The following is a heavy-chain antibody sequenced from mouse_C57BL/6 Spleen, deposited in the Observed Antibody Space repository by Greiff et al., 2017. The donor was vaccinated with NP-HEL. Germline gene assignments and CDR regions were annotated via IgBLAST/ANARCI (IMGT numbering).Heavy chain of an antibody. CDR1: GYTFTDYE. D-gene: IGHD2-5*01. V-gene: IGHV1-15*01. CDR3: TRSNYSNSFDY. Sequence: VKLMESGAELVRPGASVTLSCKASGYTFTDYEMHWVKQTPVHGLEWIGAIDPETGGTAYNQKFKGKAILTADKSSSTAYMELRSLTSEDSAVYYCTRSNYSNSFDYWGQGTTLTVSS. J-gene: IGHJ2*01. CDR2: IDPETGGT.